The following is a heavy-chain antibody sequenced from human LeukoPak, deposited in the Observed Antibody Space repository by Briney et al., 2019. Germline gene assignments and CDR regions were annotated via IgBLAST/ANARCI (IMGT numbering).Heavy chain of an antibody. CDR3: ARGRGSGHKENWFDP. J-gene: IGHJ5*02. V-gene: IGHV1-8*01. Sequence: GASVKVSCKASGYTFTTYDINWVRQATGQGLEWMGWMNPNSGNTGYTQKFQGRVTMTRNTSISTAYMELSSLRSEETAVYYCARGRGSGHKENWFDPWGQGTLVTVSS. D-gene: IGHD6-19*01. CDR1: GYTFTTYD. CDR2: MNPNSGNT.